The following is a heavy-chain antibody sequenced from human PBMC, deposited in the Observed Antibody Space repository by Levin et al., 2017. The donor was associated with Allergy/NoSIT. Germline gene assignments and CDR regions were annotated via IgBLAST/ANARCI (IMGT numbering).Heavy chain of an antibody. J-gene: IGHJ4*02. D-gene: IGHD4-11*01. V-gene: IGHV1-2*06. CDR2: INPNSGGT. Sequence: GESLKISCKASGYTFTGYYMHWVRQAPGQGLEWMGRINPNSGGTNYAQKFQGRVTMTRDTSISTAYMELSRLRSDDTAVYYCASADDYSNYVGFDYWGQGTLVTVSS. CDR1: GYTFTGYY. CDR3: ASADDYSNYVGFDY.